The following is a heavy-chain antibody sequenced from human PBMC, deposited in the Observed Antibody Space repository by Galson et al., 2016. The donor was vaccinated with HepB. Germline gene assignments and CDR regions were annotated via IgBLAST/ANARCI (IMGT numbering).Heavy chain of an antibody. J-gene: IGHJ4*02. D-gene: IGHD1-7*01. CDR2: INPGGGST. CDR3: ARVLSGTSRFVPFYFDY. Sequence: SVKVSCKASGYTFTNYYIHWVRQAPGQGPEWMGIINPGGGSTSYPQKFQDRVTMTRDTSTSTGYMELDGLRSDDTAVYYCARVLSGTSRFVPFYFDYWGQGTLVSGAS. V-gene: IGHV1-46*01. CDR1: GYTFTNYY.